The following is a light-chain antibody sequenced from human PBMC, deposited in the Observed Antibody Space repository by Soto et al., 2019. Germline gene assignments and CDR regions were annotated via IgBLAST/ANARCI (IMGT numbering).Light chain of an antibody. CDR3: QQFQSSLRT. J-gene: IGKJ1*01. Sequence: EVVMTQSPATLSVSPGKRATLSCRASQSVTTNMAWYQQKPGQAPRLLIYGPSGRATGIPDRISGSGSGTDFTLTISGLEPEDFAMYYCQQFQSSLRTFGQGTKVDI. CDR2: GPS. V-gene: IGKV3-20*01. CDR1: QSVTTN.